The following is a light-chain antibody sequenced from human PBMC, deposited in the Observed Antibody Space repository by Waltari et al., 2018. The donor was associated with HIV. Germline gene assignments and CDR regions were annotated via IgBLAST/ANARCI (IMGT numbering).Light chain of an antibody. V-gene: IGLV1-40*01. CDR1: SSHIGADYA. Sequence: QSVLTQPPSVSGAPGQRVTISCTGSSSHIGADYAVPWYQQLPGTAPKLLIYGYNNRPSWVPDRFSGPKSGTSASLAITGLQAEDEADYYCQSYDSSLSAVLFGGGTKLTVL. J-gene: IGLJ2*01. CDR2: GYN. CDR3: QSYDSSLSAVL.